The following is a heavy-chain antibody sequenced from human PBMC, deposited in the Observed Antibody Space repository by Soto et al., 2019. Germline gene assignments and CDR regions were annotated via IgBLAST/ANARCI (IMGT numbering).Heavy chain of an antibody. D-gene: IGHD6-19*01. CDR3: AKWDSSGWDHYYYYYGMDV. J-gene: IGHJ6*02. CDR2: ISGSGGST. V-gene: IGHV3-23*01. Sequence: EVQLLESGGGLVQPGGSLRLSCAASGFTFSSYAMSWVRQAPGKGLEWVSAISGSGGSTYYADSVKGRFTISRDNSKNTLYLQMNSLRAEDTAVYYCAKWDSSGWDHYYYYYGMDVWGQGTTVTVSS. CDR1: GFTFSSYA.